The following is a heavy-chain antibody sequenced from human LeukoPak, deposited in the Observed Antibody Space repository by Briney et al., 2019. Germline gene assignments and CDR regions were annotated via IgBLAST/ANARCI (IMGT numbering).Heavy chain of an antibody. Sequence: PSETLSLTCVVYGGSFSGYYWSWIRQPPGKGLEWIGEINHSGSTNYNPSLKSRVTISVDTSKNQFSLKLSSVTAADTAVYYCARMGRDGYNYGGYWGQGTLVTVSS. V-gene: IGHV4-34*01. CDR3: ARMGRDGYNYGGY. CDR1: GGSFSGYY. D-gene: IGHD5-24*01. CDR2: INHSGST. J-gene: IGHJ4*02.